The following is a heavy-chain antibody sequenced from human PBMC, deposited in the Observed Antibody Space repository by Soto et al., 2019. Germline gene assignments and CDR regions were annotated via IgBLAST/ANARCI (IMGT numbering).Heavy chain of an antibody. CDR3: ARVTYCSSTSCLGPYYYYGMDV. Sequence: QVQLQESGPGLVKPSQTLSLTCTVSGGSISSGDYYWSWIRQPPGKGLEWIGYIYYSGSTYYNPSLKSRVTTSVDTSKNQFSLKLSSVTAADTAVYYCARVTYCSSTSCLGPYYYYGMDVWGQGTTVTVSS. CDR1: GGSISSGDYY. J-gene: IGHJ6*02. V-gene: IGHV4-30-4*01. CDR2: IYYSGST. D-gene: IGHD2-2*01.